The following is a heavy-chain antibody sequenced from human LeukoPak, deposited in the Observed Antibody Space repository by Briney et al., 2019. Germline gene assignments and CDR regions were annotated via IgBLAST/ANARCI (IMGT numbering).Heavy chain of an antibody. CDR1: GFTFSSYA. CDR2: ISYDGSNK. V-gene: IGHV3-30-3*01. CDR3: ARDPKMGSSWSGLDY. D-gene: IGHD6-13*01. J-gene: IGHJ4*02. Sequence: GGSLRLSCAASGFTFSSYAMHWVRQAPGKGLEWVAVISYDGSNKYYADSVKGRFTISRDNSENTLYLQMNSLRAEDTAVYYCARDPKMGSSWSGLDYWGQGTLVTVSS.